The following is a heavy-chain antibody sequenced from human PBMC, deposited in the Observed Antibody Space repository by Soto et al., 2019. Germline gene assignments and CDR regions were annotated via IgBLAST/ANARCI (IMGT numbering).Heavy chain of an antibody. J-gene: IGHJ3*02. V-gene: IGHV1-46*01. D-gene: IGHD3-22*01. Sequence: GASVKVSFKASGYTFTSYGISWVRQAPGQGLEWMGIINPSGGSTSYAQKFQGRVTMTRDTSTSTVYMELSSLRSEDTAVYYCARETIGAHTYYYDSSGYYRAFDIWGQGTMVTVSS. CDR1: GYTFTSYG. CDR3: ARETIGAHTYYYDSSGYYRAFDI. CDR2: INPSGGST.